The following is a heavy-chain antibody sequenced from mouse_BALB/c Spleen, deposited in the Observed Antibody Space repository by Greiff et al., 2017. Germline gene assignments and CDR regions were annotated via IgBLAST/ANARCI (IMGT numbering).Heavy chain of an antibody. Sequence: EVKLVASGGGLVKPGGSLKLSCAASGFTFSSYALSWVRQTPEKRLEWVATISSGGSYTYYPDSVKGRFTISRDNAKNTLYLQMSSLRSEDTAMYYCARLDDGYYDFDYWGQGTTLTVSS. J-gene: IGHJ2*01. V-gene: IGHV5-9-3*01. CDR3: ARLDDGYYDFDY. CDR2: ISSGGSYT. CDR1: GFTFSSYA. D-gene: IGHD2-3*01.